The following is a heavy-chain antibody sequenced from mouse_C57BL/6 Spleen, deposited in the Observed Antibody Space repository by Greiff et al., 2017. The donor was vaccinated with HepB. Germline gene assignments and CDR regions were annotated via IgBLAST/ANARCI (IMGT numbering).Heavy chain of an antibody. CDR1: GFTFSSYA. CDR3: AREKGTVVDYFDY. V-gene: IGHV5-4*01. Sequence: EVKLMESGGGLVKPGGSLKLSCAASGFTFSSYAMSWVRQTPEKRLEWVATISDGGSYTYYPDNVKGRFTISRDNAKNNLYLQMSQLKSEDTAMYYCAREKGTVVDYFDYWGQGTTLTVSS. D-gene: IGHD1-1*01. J-gene: IGHJ2*01. CDR2: ISDGGSYT.